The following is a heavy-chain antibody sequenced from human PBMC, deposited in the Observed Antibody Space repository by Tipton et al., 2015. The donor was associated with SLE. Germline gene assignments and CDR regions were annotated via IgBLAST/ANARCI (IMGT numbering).Heavy chain of an antibody. V-gene: IGHV4-38-2*02. Sequence: TLSLTCTVSGDSISSGYYWGWIRQPPGKGLEWIGSIYHSGSTYYNPSLRSRITISVDTSKNQFSLKLNSVTAADTAVYYCARAQRDFDYIWGSYRLNYFDYWGQGTLVTVSS. CDR2: IYHSGST. CDR1: GDSISSGYY. CDR3: ARAQRDFDYIWGSYRLNYFDY. J-gene: IGHJ4*02. D-gene: IGHD3-16*02.